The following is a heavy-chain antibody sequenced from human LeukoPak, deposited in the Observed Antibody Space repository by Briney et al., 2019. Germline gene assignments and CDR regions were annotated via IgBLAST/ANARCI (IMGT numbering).Heavy chain of an antibody. CDR3: AKHEYGDLKDFDY. J-gene: IGHJ4*02. CDR2: FYHSGST. Sequence: SETLSLTCTVSGGSISSYYWGWIRQPPGKGLEWIGYFYHSGSTNYNPSLKSRVTISIDTSKNQFSLKLSSVTAADTAVYYCAKHEYGDLKDFDYWGQGTLVTVSS. V-gene: IGHV4-59*08. CDR1: GGSISSYY. D-gene: IGHD4-17*01.